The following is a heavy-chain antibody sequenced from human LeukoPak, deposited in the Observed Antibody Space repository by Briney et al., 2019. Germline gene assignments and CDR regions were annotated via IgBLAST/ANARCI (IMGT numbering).Heavy chain of an antibody. Sequence: PSETLSLTCTVSGGSISRSQYYWGWIRQPPEKGLEWIGTIYYSGNTFYNPSLKSRFTISVDTSKNQLSLRLSSVTAADTAFYYCARHEHKAVAGDTWGQGTLVAVSS. J-gene: IGHJ4*02. D-gene: IGHD6-19*01. CDR2: IYYSGNT. CDR3: ARHEHKAVAGDT. V-gene: IGHV4-39*01. CDR1: GGSISRSQYY.